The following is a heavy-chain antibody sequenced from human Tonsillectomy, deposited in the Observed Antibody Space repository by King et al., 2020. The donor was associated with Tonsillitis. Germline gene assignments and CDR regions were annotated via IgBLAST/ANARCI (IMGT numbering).Heavy chain of an antibody. J-gene: IGHJ4*02. CDR2: IWYDGSNK. CDR3: ARIGYSSGWYFVDY. Sequence: VQLVESGGGVVQPGRSLRLSCAASGFTFSSYGMHLGRQAPGKGLEWVACIWYDGSNKYYADSVKGRFTISRDNSKNTLYHQMNSLRAEDTAVYYCARIGYSSGWYFVDYWGQGTLVTVSS. D-gene: IGHD6-19*01. CDR1: GFTFSSYG. V-gene: IGHV3-33*01.